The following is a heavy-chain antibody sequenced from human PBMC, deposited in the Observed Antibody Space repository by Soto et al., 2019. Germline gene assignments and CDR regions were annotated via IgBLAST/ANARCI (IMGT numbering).Heavy chain of an antibody. D-gene: IGHD2-2*02. CDR1: GYTFTDYG. CDR2: ISTAHSDV. V-gene: IGHV1-18*01. J-gene: IGHJ4*02. Sequence: ASVKVSCKTSGYTFTDYGISWVRQAPGQGLEWMGWISTAHSDVGYAQKFQGRFTMTTDKSTSTAYMELRSLTSDDTAVYFCARDLTYIRQYWGQGSLVTGSS. CDR3: ARDLTYIRQY.